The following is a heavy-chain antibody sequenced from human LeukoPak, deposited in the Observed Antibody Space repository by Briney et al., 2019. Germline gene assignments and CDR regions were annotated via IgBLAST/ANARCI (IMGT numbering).Heavy chain of an antibody. Sequence: SETLSLTCTVSGGSISSYYWSWIRQPAGKGLEWIGRIYTSGSTNYNPSLKSRVTMSVDTSKNQFSLKLSSVTAADTAVYYCAREGGLWFGSWGNYYFDYWGQGTLVTVSS. CDR3: AREGGLWFGSWGNYYFDY. CDR1: GGSISSYY. D-gene: IGHD3-10*01. CDR2: IYTSGST. J-gene: IGHJ4*02. V-gene: IGHV4-4*07.